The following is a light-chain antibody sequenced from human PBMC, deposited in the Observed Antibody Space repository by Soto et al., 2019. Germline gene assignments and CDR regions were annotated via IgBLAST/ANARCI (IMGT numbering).Light chain of an antibody. Sequence: QSVLTQPASVSGSPGQSITISCTGTSSDVGGYNYVSWYQQHPGKAPKLMIYDVSNRPSGVSDRFSGSKSGNTASLTISGLQADDEADFYCSSYSSTYTYVFGTGNMVTVL. J-gene: IGLJ1*01. CDR1: SSDVGGYNY. CDR3: SSYSSTYTYV. V-gene: IGLV2-14*01. CDR2: DVS.